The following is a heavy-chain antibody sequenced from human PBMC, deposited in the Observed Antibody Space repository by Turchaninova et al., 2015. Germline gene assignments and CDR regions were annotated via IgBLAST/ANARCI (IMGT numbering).Heavy chain of an antibody. CDR3: ARLSGSCSGGSCYSHWFDP. CDR1: GGSLNRINYY. D-gene: IGHD2-15*01. J-gene: IGHJ5*02. V-gene: IGHV4-39*01. CDR2: LFYSGNT. Sequence: QLQLQASGPGLVKPSETLSLPCPLSGGSLNRINYYWGWVRHPPGKGLDWIGSLFYSGNTYYNSSLKSRVTISIDTSKNQISLKLSSVTAADTAVYYCARLSGSCSGGSCYSHWFDPWGQGTLVTVSS.